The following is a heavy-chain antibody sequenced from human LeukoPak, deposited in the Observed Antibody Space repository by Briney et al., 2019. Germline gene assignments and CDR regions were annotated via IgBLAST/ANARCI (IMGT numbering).Heavy chain of an antibody. CDR2: INHSGST. CDR1: GGSFSGYY. V-gene: IGHV4-34*01. CDR3: ARGRPMIVVVITSHYFDY. D-gene: IGHD3-22*01. Sequence: SETLSLTCAVYGGSFSGYYWSGIRQPPGQGLEWMGGINHSGSTNYNPSLKSRVTISVDTSKNQFSLKRSSVTAADTAVYYCARGRPMIVVVITSHYFDYWGQGTLVTVSS. J-gene: IGHJ4*02.